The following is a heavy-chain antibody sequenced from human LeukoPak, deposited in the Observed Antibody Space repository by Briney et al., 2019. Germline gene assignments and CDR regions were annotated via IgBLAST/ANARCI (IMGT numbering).Heavy chain of an antibody. Sequence: GASVKVSCKASGGTFSSYAISWVRQAPGQGLEWMGGIIPIFGTANYAQKFQGRVTITADESTTTAYMELNSLRSADTAVYYCAANGYCGTDCYYYFDYWGQGTLVTVSS. V-gene: IGHV1-69*13. J-gene: IGHJ4*02. D-gene: IGHD2-21*02. CDR3: AANGYCGTDCYYYFDY. CDR2: IIPIFGTA. CDR1: GGTFSSYA.